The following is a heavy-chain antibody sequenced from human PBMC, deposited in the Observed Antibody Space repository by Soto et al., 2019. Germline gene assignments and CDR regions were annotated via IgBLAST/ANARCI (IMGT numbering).Heavy chain of an antibody. CDR2: INHSGST. V-gene: IGHV4-34*01. J-gene: IGHJ4*01. CDR1: GRSFSGYY. D-gene: IGHD2-2*01. CDR3: ARGSSIEGPIQMTFDY. Sequence: PSETLSLTCAVYGRSFSGYYWSWIRQPPGKGLEWIGEINHSGSTNYNPSLKSRVTISVDTSKNLLFLRLSSVTAADTAVYYCARGSSIEGPIQMTFDYWGPGTQVTVSS.